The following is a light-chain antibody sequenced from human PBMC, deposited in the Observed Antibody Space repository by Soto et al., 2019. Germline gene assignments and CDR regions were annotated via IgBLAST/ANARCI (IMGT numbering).Light chain of an antibody. J-gene: IGKJ1*01. CDR3: QQHSTPPWT. CDR2: AVS. V-gene: IGKV3-20*01. CDR1: QTISNNY. Sequence: EIVLTQSPGTLTLSPGESAALSCRASQTISNNYLVWYQQKPGQAPRLLFYAVSSRAAGIPDRFSGSGSGTDFALTIARLEPEDSAVYYCQQHSTPPWTFGQGTRVEI.